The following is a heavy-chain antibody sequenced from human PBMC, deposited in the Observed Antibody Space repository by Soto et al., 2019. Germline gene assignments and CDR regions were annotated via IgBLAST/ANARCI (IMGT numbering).Heavy chain of an antibody. CDR1: GFTFSDYD. CDR3: ATKRSFHFDN. CDR2: LSYDGSTN. V-gene: IGHV3-30*03. D-gene: IGHD1-1*01. J-gene: IGHJ4*02. Sequence: QVQLVESGGGVVQPGRSLRLSCAASGFTFSDYDMHWVRQAPGKGLEWVAILSYDGSTNHYADSLKGRFTISRDNSKNTLFLQMNSLRAEDTAVYYCATKRSFHFDNWGQGTLVTVSS.